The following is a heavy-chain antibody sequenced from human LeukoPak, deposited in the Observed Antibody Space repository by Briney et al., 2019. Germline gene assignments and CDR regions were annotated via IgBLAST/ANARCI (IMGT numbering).Heavy chain of an antibody. D-gene: IGHD5-12*01. J-gene: IGHJ6*02. V-gene: IGHV3-23*01. CDR1: GFTFSSYA. CDR2: ISGSGGST. Sequence: TGGSLRLSCAASGFTFSSYAMSWVRQAPGKGLEWVSAISGSGGSTYYADSVKGRFTISRDNSKNTLYLQMNSLRAEDTAIYYCARDRAVKARIGGMDVWGQGTTAIVSS. CDR3: ARDRAVKARIGGMDV.